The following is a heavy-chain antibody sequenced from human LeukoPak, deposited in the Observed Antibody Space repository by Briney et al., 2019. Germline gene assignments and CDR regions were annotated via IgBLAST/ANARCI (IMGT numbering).Heavy chain of an antibody. CDR2: INHSGST. CDR3: ARFPSYGSGYFYSDS. J-gene: IGHJ4*02. D-gene: IGHD3-10*01. V-gene: IGHV4-34*01. Sequence: SETLSLTCAVYGGSFSGYYWSWIRQPPGKGLEWIGEINHSGSTNYNPSLKSRVTISVDRSKNQFSLKLSSVTAADTAVYYCARFPSYGSGYFYSDSWGQGTLVTVSS. CDR1: GGSFSGYY.